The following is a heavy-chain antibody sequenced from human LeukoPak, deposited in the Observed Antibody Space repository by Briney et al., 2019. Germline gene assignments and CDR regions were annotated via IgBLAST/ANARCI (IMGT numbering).Heavy chain of an antibody. CDR2: IDPSDSYT. CDR1: GYSFPSYW. J-gene: IGHJ4*02. D-gene: IGHD3-9*01. V-gene: IGHV5-10-1*01. CDR3: ARTYYDILTGYSLSDY. Sequence: GESLKISCKGSGYSFPSYWITWVRQMPGKGLEWMGSIDPSDSYTNYSPSFQGHVTISADKSISTAYLQWSSLMASDTAMYYCARTYYDILTGYSLSDYWGQGTLVTVFS.